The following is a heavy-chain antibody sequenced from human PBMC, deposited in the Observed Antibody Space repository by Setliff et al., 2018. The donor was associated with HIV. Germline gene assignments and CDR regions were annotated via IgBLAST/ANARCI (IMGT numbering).Heavy chain of an antibody. Sequence: GASVKVSCKASGYTFSSNGISWVRQAPGQGPEWMGWISAYNGNTNYIQKFQGRVTMTTDTSTSTAYMELRSLRSDDTAVYYCASLSEWGYFDYWGQGTLVTVSS. D-gene: IGHD1-26*01. J-gene: IGHJ4*02. CDR3: ASLSEWGYFDY. CDR1: GYTFSSNG. CDR2: ISAYNGNT. V-gene: IGHV1-18*01.